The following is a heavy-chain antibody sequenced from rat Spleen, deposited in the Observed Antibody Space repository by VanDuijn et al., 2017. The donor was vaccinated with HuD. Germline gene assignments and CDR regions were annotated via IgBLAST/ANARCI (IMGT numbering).Heavy chain of an antibody. Sequence: EVQLVESGGGLVQPGRSLKLSCVGSGFTFSSYWMYWTRQAPGKGLEWVSSINIDGGITHYPDSVKGRFSISRDNAQSTLYLQMDTLRSEDTATYYCAKALMDAWGQGASVTVSS. V-gene: IGHV5-58*01. CDR2: INIDGGIT. J-gene: IGHJ4*01. CDR3: AKALMDA. CDR1: GFTFSSYW.